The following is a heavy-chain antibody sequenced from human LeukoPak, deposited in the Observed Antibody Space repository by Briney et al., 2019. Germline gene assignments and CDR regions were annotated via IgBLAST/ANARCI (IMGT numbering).Heavy chain of an antibody. V-gene: IGHV3-15*01. J-gene: IGHJ6*04. CDR3: GGRRV. D-gene: IGHD3-16*01. CDR2: VRSKSDAGTM. Sequence: GGSLRLSCTASGFNFRTAWMSWARQAPGKGLEWVGRVRSKSDAGTMDYAAHVEGRFTISRDDSKNMVYLDMNSLKTEDTAVYYCGGRRVWGNGTVVTVSS. CDR1: GFNFRTAW.